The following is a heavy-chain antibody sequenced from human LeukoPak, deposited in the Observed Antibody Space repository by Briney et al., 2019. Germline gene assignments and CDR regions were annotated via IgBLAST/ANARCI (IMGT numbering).Heavy chain of an antibody. J-gene: IGHJ3*02. D-gene: IGHD3-22*01. CDR1: GGSFSGYY. V-gene: IGHV4-34*01. CDR2: INHSEST. CDR3: AREIHYDSSGQRSLHAFDI. Sequence: SETLSLTCAVYGGSFSGYYWSWIRQPPGKGLEWIGEINHSESTNYNPSLKSRVTISVDTSKNQFSLKLSSVTAADTALYYCAREIHYDSSGQRSLHAFDIWGQGTMVTVSS.